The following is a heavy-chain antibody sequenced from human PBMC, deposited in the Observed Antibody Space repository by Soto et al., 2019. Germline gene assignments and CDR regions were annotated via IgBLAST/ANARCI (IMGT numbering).Heavy chain of an antibody. V-gene: IGHV3-23*01. CDR2: ISGSGGST. Sequence: EVQLLESGGGSVQPGGSLRLSCVASGFTFTNNAMTWVRQAPGKGLEWVSGISGSGGSTYYSDSVKGRFTISRDNSKNTLYLQMNSLRAEDTAIYYCASRWLVEYFFDHWGQGTLVTVSS. CDR3: ASRWLVEYFFDH. CDR1: GFTFTNNA. D-gene: IGHD6-19*01. J-gene: IGHJ4*02.